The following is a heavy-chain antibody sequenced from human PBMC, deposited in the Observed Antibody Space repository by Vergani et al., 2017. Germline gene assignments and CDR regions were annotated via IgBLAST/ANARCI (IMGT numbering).Heavy chain of an antibody. CDR3: ATGIAAAGYYYYGMDV. Sequence: QVQLVESGGGVVQPGRSLRLSCAASGFTFSSYGMHWVRQAPGKGLEWVAVIWYDGSNKYYADSVKGRFTISRDNSKNTLYLQMNSLRAEDTAVYYCATGIAAAGYYYYGMDVWGQGTTGTVSS. D-gene: IGHD6-13*01. CDR1: GFTFSSYG. CDR2: IWYDGSNK. J-gene: IGHJ6*02. V-gene: IGHV3-33*01.